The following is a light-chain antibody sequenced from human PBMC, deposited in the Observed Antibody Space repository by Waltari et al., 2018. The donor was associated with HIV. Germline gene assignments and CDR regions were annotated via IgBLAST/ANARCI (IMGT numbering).Light chain of an antibody. CDR3: QAWDSSTVV. Sequence: SYALTHPHPLSVSPGQTPRITCPPDTLRATYACWYQQKPGQSPVLVIYQESKRPAGIPERFSGSNSGNTATLTISGTQAMDEADYYCQAWDSSTVVFGGGTKLTVL. CDR1: TLRATY. V-gene: IGLV3-1*01. J-gene: IGLJ2*01. CDR2: QES.